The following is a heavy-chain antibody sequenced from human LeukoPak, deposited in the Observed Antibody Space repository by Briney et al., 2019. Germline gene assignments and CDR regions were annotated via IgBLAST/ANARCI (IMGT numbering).Heavy chain of an antibody. CDR2: ISSDGNHK. D-gene: IGHD5-12*01. CDR3: ARDRLPPPGVYCFDP. CDR1: GFTFSTYA. J-gene: IGHJ5*02. V-gene: IGHV3-30-3*01. Sequence: ERSLRLSCAASGFTFSTYAMHWVRQAPGKGLVWVAAISSDGNHKHFADSVRGRFTISRDDSKNTLFLQMNSLRPDDTAVYYCARDRLPPPGVYCFDPWGQGTLVTVSS.